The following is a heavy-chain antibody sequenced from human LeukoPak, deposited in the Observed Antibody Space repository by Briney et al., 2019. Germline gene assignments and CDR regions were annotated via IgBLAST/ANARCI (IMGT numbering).Heavy chain of an antibody. J-gene: IGHJ4*02. CDR1: GYTFTSYG. CDR2: ISAYNGNT. D-gene: IGHD6-13*01. CDR3: ATSYVAAAGTGLDY. V-gene: IGHV1-18*01. Sequence: ASVKVSCKASGYTFTSYGISWVRQAPGQGLEWMGWISAYNGNTNYAQKLQGRVTMTTDTFTSTAYMELRSLRSDDTAVYYCATSYVAAAGTGLDYWGQGTLVTVSS.